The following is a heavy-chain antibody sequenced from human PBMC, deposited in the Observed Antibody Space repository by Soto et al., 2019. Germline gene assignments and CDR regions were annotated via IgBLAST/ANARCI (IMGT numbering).Heavy chain of an antibody. Sequence: ASVKVSCKVSGYTLTELSMHWVRQAPGKGLEWMGGFDPEDGETIYAQKFQGRVTMTEDTSTDTAYMELSSLRSEDTAVYYCATVWITSCCSTFDYWGQGTLVTVSS. V-gene: IGHV1-24*01. D-gene: IGHD2-2*01. CDR3: ATVWITSCCSTFDY. CDR2: FDPEDGET. J-gene: IGHJ4*02. CDR1: GYTLTELS.